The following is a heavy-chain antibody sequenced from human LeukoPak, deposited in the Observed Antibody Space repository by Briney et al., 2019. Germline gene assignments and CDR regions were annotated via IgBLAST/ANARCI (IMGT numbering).Heavy chain of an antibody. V-gene: IGHV4-59*01. D-gene: IGHD6-25*01. CDR1: GGSISSYY. J-gene: IGHJ4*02. CDR2: IYYSGST. CDR3: ARMGSSAIFDY. Sequence: SETLSLTCTVSGGSISSYYWSWIRQPPGRGLEWIGYIYYSGSTNYNPSLKSRVTISVDTSKNQFSLKLSSVTAADTAVYYCARMGSSAIFDYWGQGTLVTVSS.